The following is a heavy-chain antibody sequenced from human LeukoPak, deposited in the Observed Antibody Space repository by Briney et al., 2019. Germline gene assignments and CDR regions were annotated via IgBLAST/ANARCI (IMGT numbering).Heavy chain of an antibody. Sequence: GGSLRLSCAASGFTFSSYAMSWVRQAPGKGLEWVSAISGSGGSTYYADSVKGRFTISRDNSKNTLYLQMNSLRAEDTAVYYCAKDREYDFWSGYYGYWGQGTLVTVSS. CDR1: GFTFSSYA. CDR2: ISGSGGST. D-gene: IGHD3-3*01. J-gene: IGHJ4*02. V-gene: IGHV3-23*01. CDR3: AKDREYDFWSGYYGY.